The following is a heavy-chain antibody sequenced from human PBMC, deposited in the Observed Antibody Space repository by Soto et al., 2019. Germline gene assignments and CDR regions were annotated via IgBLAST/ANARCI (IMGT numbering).Heavy chain of an antibody. CDR2: INPSGGST. CDR3: ARVGIAVAGAY. Sequence: GASVKVSCKASGYTFTSYYMHWVRQAPGQGPEWMGIINPSGGSTSYAQKFQGRVTMTRDTSTSTVYMELSSLRSEDTAVYYCARVGIAVAGAYWGQGTLVTVSS. D-gene: IGHD6-19*01. V-gene: IGHV1-46*01. J-gene: IGHJ4*02. CDR1: GYTFTSYY.